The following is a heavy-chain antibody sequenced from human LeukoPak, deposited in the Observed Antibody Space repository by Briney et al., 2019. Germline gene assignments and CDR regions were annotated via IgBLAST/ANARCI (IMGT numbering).Heavy chain of an antibody. CDR2: ISWDGGST. CDR3: AKDITPSSKSGYFDY. CDR1: GFTFDDYT. J-gene: IGHJ4*02. V-gene: IGHV3-43*01. D-gene: IGHD4-11*01. Sequence: PGGCLRLSCAASGFTFDDYTMHWVRQALGKGLEWVSLISWDGGSTYYADSVKGRFTISRDNSKNSLYLQMNSLRTEDTALYYCAKDITPSSKSGYFDYWGQGTLVTVSS.